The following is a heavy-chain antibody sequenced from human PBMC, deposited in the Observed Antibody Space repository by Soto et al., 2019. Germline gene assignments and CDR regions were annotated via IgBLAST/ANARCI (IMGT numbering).Heavy chain of an antibody. CDR3: ARVDCSPSNCYNLYYGRDV. CDR1: GFTFSNAW. V-gene: IGHV3-15*01. D-gene: IGHD2-2*02. J-gene: IGHJ6*02. CDR2: IKSKTDGGTT. Sequence: EVQLVESGGGLVKPGGSLRLSCAASGFTFSNAWMSWVRQAPGKGLEWVGRIKSKTDGGTTDYAAPVKGRFTISRDDSKNTLYLQMNSLRVEDTAVYYCARVDCSPSNCYNLYYGRDVWGQGTTVTVSS.